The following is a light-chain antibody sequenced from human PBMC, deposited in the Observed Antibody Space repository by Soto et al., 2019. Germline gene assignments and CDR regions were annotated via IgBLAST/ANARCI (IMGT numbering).Light chain of an antibody. V-gene: IGKV3-20*01. CDR1: QSVSSNY. CDR2: GAS. Sequence: EIVLTQSPGTLSLSPGDRATLSCRASQSVSSNYLAWYQQKPGQAPRLLIYGASSRATGIPDRFSGSGSGTHFTLTISRLEPEDFAVYYCQRYGTSLPLTFGGGTQVEIK. J-gene: IGKJ4*01. CDR3: QRYGTSLPLT.